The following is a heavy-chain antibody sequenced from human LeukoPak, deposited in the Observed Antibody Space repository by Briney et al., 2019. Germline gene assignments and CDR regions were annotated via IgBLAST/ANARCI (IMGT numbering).Heavy chain of an antibody. V-gene: IGHV3-30-3*01. CDR1: GFTFSSYA. D-gene: IGHD3-22*01. CDR3: ARQDYYESSGPH. CDR2: ISYDGSNK. J-gene: IGHJ4*02. Sequence: GGSLRLSCAASGFTFSSYAMHWVRQAPGKGLEWVAVISYDGSNKYYADSVKGRFTISRDNSKNTLYLQMNSLRAEDTAVYYCARQDYYESSGPHWGQGTLVTVSS.